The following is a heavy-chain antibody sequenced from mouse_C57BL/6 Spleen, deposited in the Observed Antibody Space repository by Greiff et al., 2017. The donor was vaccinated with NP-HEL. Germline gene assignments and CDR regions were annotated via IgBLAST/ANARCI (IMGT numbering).Heavy chain of an antibody. CDR3: ARYYDYPGFAY. D-gene: IGHD2-4*01. CDR2: IDPSDSET. CDR1: GYTFTSYW. J-gene: IGHJ3*01. V-gene: IGHV1-52*01. Sequence: VQLQQPGAELVRPGSSVKLSCKASGYTFTSYWMHWVKQRPIQGLEWIGNIDPSDSETHYNQKFKDKATLTVDKSSSTAYMQLSSLTSEDSAVYYCARYYDYPGFAYWGQGTLVTVSA.